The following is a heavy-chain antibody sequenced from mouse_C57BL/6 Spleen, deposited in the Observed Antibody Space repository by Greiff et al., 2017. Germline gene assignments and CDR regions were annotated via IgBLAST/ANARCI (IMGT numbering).Heavy chain of an antibody. CDR3: ARERGYDGYYDY. J-gene: IGHJ2*01. CDR1: GFTFSDYY. Sequence: EVKLMESEGGLVQPGSSMKLSCTASGFTFSDYYMAWVRQVPEKGLEWVANINYDGSSTYYLDSLKSRFIISRDNAKNILYLQMSSLKSEDTATYYCARERGYDGYYDYWGQGTTLTVSS. D-gene: IGHD2-3*01. CDR2: INYDGSST. V-gene: IGHV5-16*01.